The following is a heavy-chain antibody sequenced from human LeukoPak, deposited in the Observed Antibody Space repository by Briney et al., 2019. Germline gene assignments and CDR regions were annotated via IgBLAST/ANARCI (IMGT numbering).Heavy chain of an antibody. CDR2: ISGSGGST. CDR3: ARLLAYNSGGEAFDH. J-gene: IGHJ4*02. D-gene: IGHD1-20*01. CDR1: RFTFSSYG. Sequence: GGTLRLSCAASRFTFSSYGMSWVRQAPGKGLEWVSAISGSGGSTYYADSVKGRFTISRDNAENSLYLQMNSLRAEDTAVYYCARLLAYNSGGEAFDHWGQGTLVTVSS. V-gene: IGHV3-23*01.